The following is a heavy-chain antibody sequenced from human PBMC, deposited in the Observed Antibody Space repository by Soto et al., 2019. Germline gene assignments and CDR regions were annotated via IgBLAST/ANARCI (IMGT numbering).Heavy chain of an antibody. CDR1: GGSFSGFY. Sequence: QVQLQQWGAGLLKPSETLSLTCAVYGGSFSGFYWSWIRQTPGKGLEWIGEIKHIGLTYYNPSLKSRVPISADTSKNQFSLKLNFVTAADTAVYYCARGYAINWHTPHYWGQGTLVTVSS. CDR2: IKHIGLT. CDR3: ARGYAINWHTPHY. V-gene: IGHV4-34*01. D-gene: IGHD1-1*01. J-gene: IGHJ4*02.